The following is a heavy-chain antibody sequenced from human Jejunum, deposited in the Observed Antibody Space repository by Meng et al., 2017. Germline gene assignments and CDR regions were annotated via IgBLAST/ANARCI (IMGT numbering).Heavy chain of an antibody. J-gene: IGHJ5*02. Sequence: GQLQEAGPGLVRPSETLSPPCPGSGASVNSGSYYWSWIRQPPGKGLEWIGFMYYNEKTNYNPSLKSRVTISVDTSKNQFSLKLASVTAADTAVYYCARGRDYYGSGNYYNTNWFGPWGQGTLVTVSS. D-gene: IGHD3-10*01. CDR2: MYYNEKT. V-gene: IGHV4-61*01. CDR3: ARGRDYYGSGNYYNTNWFGP. CDR1: GASVNSGSYY.